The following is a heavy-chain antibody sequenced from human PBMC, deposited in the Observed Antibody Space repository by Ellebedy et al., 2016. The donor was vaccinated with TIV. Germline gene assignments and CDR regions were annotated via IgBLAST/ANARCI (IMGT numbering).Heavy chain of an antibody. CDR2: INPKSGGT. D-gene: IGHD1-26*01. CDR3: ARDRASGSYPIFGY. CDR1: GYTFTGYY. J-gene: IGHJ4*02. Sequence: ASVKVSCXASGYTFTGYYMHWVRQAPGQGLEWMGWINPKSGGTNYAQKLQGRVTMTTDTSTSTAYMELRSLRSDDTAVYYCARDRASGSYPIFGYWGQGTLVTVSS. V-gene: IGHV1-2*02.